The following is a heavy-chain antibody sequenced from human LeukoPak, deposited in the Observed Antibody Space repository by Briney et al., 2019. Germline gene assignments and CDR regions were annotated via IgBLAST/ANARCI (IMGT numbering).Heavy chain of an antibody. D-gene: IGHD1-26*01. Sequence: SETLSLTCTVSGGSISGYYWNWIRQPPGKGLEWIGYIYYSGSTNYSPPLKSRVTISVDTSKNQFSLKLSSVTAADTAVYYCARQAAYSGSSLDFDYWGQGILVTVSS. J-gene: IGHJ4*02. CDR1: GGSISGYY. V-gene: IGHV4-59*08. CDR2: IYYSGST. CDR3: ARQAAYSGSSLDFDY.